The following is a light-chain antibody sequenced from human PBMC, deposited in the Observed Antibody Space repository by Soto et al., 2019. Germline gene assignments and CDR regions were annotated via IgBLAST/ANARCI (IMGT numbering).Light chain of an antibody. Sequence: DIQLTQSPSFLSASVGDRVTITCRASQGISSYLAWYQQNPGKAPKLLIYAASTLQSGFPSRFSGSGSGTEFTLTISSLQPEDFATYYCQQLNSYPLTFGPGTKVCIK. CDR1: QGISSY. J-gene: IGKJ3*01. CDR3: QQLNSYPLT. CDR2: AAS. V-gene: IGKV1-9*01.